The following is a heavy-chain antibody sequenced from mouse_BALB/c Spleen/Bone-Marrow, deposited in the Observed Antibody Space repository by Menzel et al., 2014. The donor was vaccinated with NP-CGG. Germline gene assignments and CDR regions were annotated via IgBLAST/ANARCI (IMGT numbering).Heavy chain of an antibody. J-gene: IGHJ4*01. D-gene: IGHD3-1*01. CDR3: ARSGVPYAMDY. CDR1: GYTFTDYN. V-gene: IGHV1S29*02. CDR2: IYPYNGGT. Sequence: EVQLQQSGPELVKPGASVKISCKASGYTFTDYNMHWVKQSHGKSLEWIGYIYPYNGGTGYNQKFESKATLTVDNSSSTAYMELRSLTSEDSAVYYCARSGVPYAMDYWGQGTSVTVSS.